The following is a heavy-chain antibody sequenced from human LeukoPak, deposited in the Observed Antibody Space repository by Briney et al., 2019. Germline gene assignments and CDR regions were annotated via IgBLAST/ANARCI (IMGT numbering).Heavy chain of an antibody. V-gene: IGHV4-59*08. CDR2: IYYSGST. J-gene: IGHJ6*02. CDR3: ARQPYYYYGMDV. CDR1: GGSISSYY. Sequence: SETLSLTCTVSGGSISSYYWSWIRQPPGKGLEWIGYIYYSGSTNYNPSPKSRVTISVDTSKNQFSLKLSSVTAADTAVYYCARQPYYYYGMDVWGQGTTVTVSS.